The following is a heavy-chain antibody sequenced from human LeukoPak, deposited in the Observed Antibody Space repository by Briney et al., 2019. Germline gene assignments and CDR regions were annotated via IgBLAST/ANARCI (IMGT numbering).Heavy chain of an antibody. CDR1: GFIFSSYG. Sequence: LPGGSLRLSCAASGFIFSSYGMHWVRQAPGKGLEWVAVTWYDGSNKYYADAVKGRFTISRDNSKNTLYLQMNSLRAEDTAVYFCARDHGDYSGKDYWGRGTLVTVSS. D-gene: IGHD4-17*01. CDR2: TWYDGSNK. J-gene: IGHJ4*02. V-gene: IGHV3-33*01. CDR3: ARDHGDYSGKDY.